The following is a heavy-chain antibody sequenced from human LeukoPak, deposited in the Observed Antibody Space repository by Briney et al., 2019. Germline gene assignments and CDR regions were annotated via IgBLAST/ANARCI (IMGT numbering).Heavy chain of an antibody. J-gene: IGHJ4*02. CDR2: INPNSGGT. Sequence: GASVKVSCEASGYTFTGYYMHWVRQAPGQGLEWVGWINPNSGGTNYAQKFQGRVTMTRDTSISTAYMELSRLRSDDTAVYYCARGPDYYGSGSYRFDYWGQGTLVTVSS. V-gene: IGHV1-2*02. D-gene: IGHD3-10*01. CDR3: ARGPDYYGSGSYRFDY. CDR1: GYTFTGYY.